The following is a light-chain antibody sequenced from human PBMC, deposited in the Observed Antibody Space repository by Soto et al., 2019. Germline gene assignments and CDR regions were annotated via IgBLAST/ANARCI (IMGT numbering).Light chain of an antibody. CDR1: SSDVGGYNY. Sequence: QSALTQPRSVSGSPGQSVTISCTGTSSDVGGYNYVSWYQQYAGKAPKLMIYGVTERPSGVPDRFSGSKSGNTASLTISGLRAEDEAEYYCCSYVGATTYVFGSGTKLTVL. CDR3: CSYVGATTYV. V-gene: IGLV2-11*01. J-gene: IGLJ1*01. CDR2: GVT.